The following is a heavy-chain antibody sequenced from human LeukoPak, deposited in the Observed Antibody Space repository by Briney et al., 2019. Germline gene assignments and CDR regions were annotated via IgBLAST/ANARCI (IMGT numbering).Heavy chain of an antibody. J-gene: IGHJ6*04. Sequence: PSETLSLTCAVYGGSFSGYYWSWIRQPPGKGLEWIGEINHSGSTNYNPSLKSRVTISVDTSKNQFSLKLSSVTAADTAVYYCARGPNGYYYGRHGMDVWGKGTTVTVSS. CDR1: GGSFSGYY. V-gene: IGHV4-34*01. D-gene: IGHD3-10*02. CDR3: ARGPNGYYYGRHGMDV. CDR2: INHSGST.